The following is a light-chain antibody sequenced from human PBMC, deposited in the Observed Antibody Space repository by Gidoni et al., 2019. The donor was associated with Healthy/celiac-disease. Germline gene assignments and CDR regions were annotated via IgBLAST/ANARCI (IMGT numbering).Light chain of an antibody. CDR2: GKN. CDR1: SLRSYY. Sequence: SSELTQDPAVSVALGQTVRITCQGDSLRSYYASWYQQKPGQAPVLVIYGKNNRPSGIPDRFSGSSSGNTASLTIPVAQAEDEADYYCNSRDSSGNLVVFGGGTKLTVL. CDR3: NSRDSSGNLVV. J-gene: IGLJ2*01. V-gene: IGLV3-19*01.